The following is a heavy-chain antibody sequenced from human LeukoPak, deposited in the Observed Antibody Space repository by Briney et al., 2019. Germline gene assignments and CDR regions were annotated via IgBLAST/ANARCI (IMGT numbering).Heavy chain of an antibody. Sequence: ASVKVSCKASGYTFTSYYMHWVRQAPGQGLEWMGIINPSGGSTSYAQKFQGRVTMTRDTSTSTVYMELSSLRSEDTAVYYCARVVESYYPGANWFDPWGQETLVTVSS. V-gene: IGHV1-46*01. J-gene: IGHJ5*02. CDR1: GYTFTSYY. D-gene: IGHD1-26*01. CDR3: ARVVESYYPGANWFDP. CDR2: INPSGGST.